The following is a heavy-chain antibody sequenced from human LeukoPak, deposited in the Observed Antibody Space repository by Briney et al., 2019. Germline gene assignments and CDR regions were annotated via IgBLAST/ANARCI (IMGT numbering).Heavy chain of an antibody. CDR3: ASLAGATEFDS. V-gene: IGHV3-74*01. CDR2: TNTDGSST. J-gene: IGHJ4*02. Sequence: GGSLRLSCAASGSTFSSYWMHWVRQAPGKGLVWVSRTNTDGSSTSYADSVKGRFTISRDNAKNTLYVQMNSLRAEDTAVYYCASLAGATEFDSWGQGTLVTISS. D-gene: IGHD1-26*01. CDR1: GSTFSSYW.